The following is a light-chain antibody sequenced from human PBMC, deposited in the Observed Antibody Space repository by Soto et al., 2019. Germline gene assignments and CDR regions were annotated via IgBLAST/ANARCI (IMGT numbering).Light chain of an antibody. CDR3: QQFNSDSPA. CDR1: QSIGTW. Sequence: DIQMTQSPSTLSASVGDRVTITCRASQSIGTWLAWYQQKLGKAPKLLIYKASSLESGVPARFSGSGSGTEFTLTISSLQPDDFATYYCQQFNSDSPALGQGTKVDIK. V-gene: IGKV1-5*03. CDR2: KAS. J-gene: IGKJ1*01.